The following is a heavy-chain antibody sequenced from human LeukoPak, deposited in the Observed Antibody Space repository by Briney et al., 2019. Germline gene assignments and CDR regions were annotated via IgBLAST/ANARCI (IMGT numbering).Heavy chain of an antibody. Sequence: SVKVSCKADGGTFSSYAISWVRQAPGQGLEWVGGIIPVFGTAHYAQKSQGRVTITAAESTSTAYLDLSSLRSQDTAVYYRARDPLYLGYCTNGVCSAGGWGQGTLVTVSS. D-gene: IGHD2-8*01. V-gene: IGHV1-69*13. CDR3: ARDPLYLGYCTNGVCSAGG. CDR1: GGTFSSYA. CDR2: IIPVFGTA. J-gene: IGHJ4*02.